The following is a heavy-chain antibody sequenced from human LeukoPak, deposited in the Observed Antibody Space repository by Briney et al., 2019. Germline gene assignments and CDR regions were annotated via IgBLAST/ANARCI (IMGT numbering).Heavy chain of an antibody. CDR3: ARVAYGNNATPFDH. Sequence: ASVTVSXKASGYIFTDYYIHWVRQAPGQGPEWMGRINPNSGGTDSAQKFQGRVTMTRVTSITTVYMEMRRLTSDDTAVYYCARVAYGNNATPFDHWGQRTLVIVSS. J-gene: IGHJ4*02. D-gene: IGHD4-11*01. CDR2: INPNSGGT. V-gene: IGHV1-2*06. CDR1: GYIFTDYY.